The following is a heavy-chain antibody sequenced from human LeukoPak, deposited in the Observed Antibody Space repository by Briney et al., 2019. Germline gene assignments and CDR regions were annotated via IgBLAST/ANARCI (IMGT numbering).Heavy chain of an antibody. CDR1: GYTFTSYG. CDR3: ASLQDGSGSSSAFDI. CDR2: ISAYNGNT. V-gene: IGHV1-18*01. Sequence: GASVKVSCKASGYTFTSYGISWVRQAPGQGLEWMGWISAYNGNTNYAQKLQGRVTMTTDTSTSTAYMELRSLRSDDTAVYYCASLQDGSGSSSAFDIWGQGTMVTVSS. D-gene: IGHD3-10*01. J-gene: IGHJ3*02.